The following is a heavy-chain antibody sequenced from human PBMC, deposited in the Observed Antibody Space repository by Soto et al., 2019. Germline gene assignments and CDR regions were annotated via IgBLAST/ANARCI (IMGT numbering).Heavy chain of an antibody. CDR2: MYYSGST. CDR3: ARLPIVGATPYHFDY. V-gene: IGHV4-39*01. Sequence: QLQLQESGPRLMKPSETLSLTCDVSGGSTMISSYYCAWIRQPPGKGLEWIGSMYYSGSTYYNPSLKSRVTMSVDTSKNQFSLRLNSVTAADTAVYYCARLPIVGATPYHFDYWGQGILVTVSS. CDR1: GGSTMISSYY. J-gene: IGHJ4*02. D-gene: IGHD1-26*01.